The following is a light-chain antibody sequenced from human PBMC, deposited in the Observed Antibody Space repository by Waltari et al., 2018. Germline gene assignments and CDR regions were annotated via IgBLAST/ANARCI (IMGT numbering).Light chain of an antibody. J-gene: IGLJ2*01. CDR3: QVWDGTSDQPV. Sequence: SYVLTQPHSVSVAPGKTARITCGGNDIGSQSVHWYQQKPGQAPVMVIFFVSDRPSGISERCSGSKSGNTATLTISRVEAGDEADYFCQVWDGTSDQPVFGGGTKLTVL. CDR2: FVS. CDR1: DIGSQS. V-gene: IGLV3-21*04.